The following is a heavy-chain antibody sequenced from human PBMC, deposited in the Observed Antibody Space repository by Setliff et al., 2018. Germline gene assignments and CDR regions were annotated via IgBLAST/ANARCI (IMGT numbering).Heavy chain of an antibody. CDR2: IIPILGIA. V-gene: IGHV1-69*10. D-gene: IGHD3-9*01. CDR3: ARTYYDILTGYYSSPGYFDY. Sequence: SVKVSCKASGGTFSSYAISWVRQAPGQGLEWMGGIIPILGIANYAQKFQGRVTITADKSTSTAYMELSSLRSEDTAVHYCARTYYDILTGYYSSPGYFDYWGQGTLVTVSS. J-gene: IGHJ4*02. CDR1: GGTFSSYA.